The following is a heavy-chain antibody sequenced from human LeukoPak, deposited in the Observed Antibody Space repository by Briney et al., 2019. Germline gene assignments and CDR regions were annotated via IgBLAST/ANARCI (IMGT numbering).Heavy chain of an antibody. D-gene: IGHD2-21*02. CDR2: ISSSSSYI. CDR1: GFTFSSYS. CDR3: ARDSSIAYCGGDCYSGSLFDY. V-gene: IGHV3-21*01. Sequence: GGSLRLSCAASGFTFSSYSMNWVRQAPGKGLEWVSSISSSSSYIYYADSVKGRFTISRDNAKNSLYLRMNSLRAEDTAVYYCARDSSIAYCGGDCYSGSLFDYWGQGTLVTVSS. J-gene: IGHJ4*02.